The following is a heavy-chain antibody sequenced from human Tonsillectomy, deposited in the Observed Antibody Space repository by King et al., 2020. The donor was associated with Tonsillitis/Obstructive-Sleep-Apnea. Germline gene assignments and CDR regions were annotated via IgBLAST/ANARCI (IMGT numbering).Heavy chain of an antibody. CDR3: ARGIIILESAFDV. V-gene: IGHV5-10-1*01. CDR1: GYRFTNYW. J-gene: IGHJ3*01. CDR2: IDPSDSYT. Sequence: QLVQSGAEVKKPGESLRISCKGSGYRFTNYWISWVRQMPGKGLEWMGKIDPSDSYTDYSPSFQGHVTTSADKAISTAYLQLSSLKASDTAMYYCARGIIILESAFDVWGQGTMVTVSS. D-gene: IGHD3-10*01.